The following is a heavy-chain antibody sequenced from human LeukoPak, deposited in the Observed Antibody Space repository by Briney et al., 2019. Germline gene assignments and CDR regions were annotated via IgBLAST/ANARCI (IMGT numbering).Heavy chain of an antibody. J-gene: IGHJ4*02. CDR2: INPNSGDT. Sequence: GASVKVSCKTSGYTFTDYFVHWVRQATGQGLEWMGWINPNSGDTDYAQKFQGRVTMTGDTSISTAYMDLSRLRPDDTAVYYCARDLSRVAGTYYFDYWGQGTLVTVSS. D-gene: IGHD6-19*01. V-gene: IGHV1-2*02. CDR1: GYTFTDYF. CDR3: ARDLSRVAGTYYFDY.